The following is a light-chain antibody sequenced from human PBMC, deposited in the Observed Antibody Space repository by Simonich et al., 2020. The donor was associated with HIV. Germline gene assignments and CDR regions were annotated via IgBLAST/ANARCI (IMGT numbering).Light chain of an antibody. CDR3: SSYTSSSTWV. CDR1: NSDVGGSTY. CDR2: DVR. V-gene: IGLV2-14*01. J-gene: IGLJ3*02. Sequence: QSALTQPASVSGSPGQSITISCTGTNSDVGGSTYVSWYQQHPGKAPTVMIYDVRKPPSGVSNRFSGSKSGNTASLTISGLQAEDEADYYCSSYTSSSTWVFGGGTKLTVL.